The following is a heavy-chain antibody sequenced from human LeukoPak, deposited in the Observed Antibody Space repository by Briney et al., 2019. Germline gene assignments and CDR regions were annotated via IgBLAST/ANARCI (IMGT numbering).Heavy chain of an antibody. V-gene: IGHV5-51*01. D-gene: IGHD6-13*01. Sequence: GESLKISCKGSGYSFTTYWIGWVRQMPGKGLEWMGINYPGDSDIRYSPSFQGQVTISADRSTNTVYLQWRSLRASDTAIYYCARGGSSWDYYFDYWGQGAPVTVSS. CDR3: ARGGSSWDYYFDY. J-gene: IGHJ4*02. CDR2: NYPGDSDI. CDR1: GYSFTTYW.